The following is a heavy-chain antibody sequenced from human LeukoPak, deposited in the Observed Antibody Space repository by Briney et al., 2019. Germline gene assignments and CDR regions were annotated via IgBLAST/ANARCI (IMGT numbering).Heavy chain of an antibody. D-gene: IGHD3-10*01. CDR2: ISASNGNT. J-gene: IGHJ4*02. CDR1: GYTFTRYG. V-gene: IGHV1-18*01. CDR3: ARADYYGSGSYDY. Sequence: GASVKVSCKASGYTFTRYGISWVRQAPGQGLQWLGWISASNGNTNYAQKFRDRVTMSTDTSTGTAYLELRSLRSDDTAVYYCARADYYGSGSYDYWGQGTLVTVSS.